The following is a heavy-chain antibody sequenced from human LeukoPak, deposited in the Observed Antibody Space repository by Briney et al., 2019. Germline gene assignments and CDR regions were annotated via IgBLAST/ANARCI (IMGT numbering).Heavy chain of an antibody. CDR2: INPNSGGT. CDR1: GYTFTGYY. J-gene: IGHJ6*03. V-gene: IGHV1-2*02. D-gene: IGHD3-9*01. CDR3: ARDSRYYDILTGYYYYMDV. Sequence: ASVKVSCKASGYTFTGYYMHWVRQAPGQGLEWMGWINPNSGGTNYAQKFQGRVTMTRDTSISTAYMELSRLRSDDTAVYYCARDSRYYDILTGYYYYMDVWGKGTTVTVSS.